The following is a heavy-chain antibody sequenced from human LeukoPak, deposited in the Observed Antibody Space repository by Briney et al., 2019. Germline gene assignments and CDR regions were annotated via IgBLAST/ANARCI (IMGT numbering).Heavy chain of an antibody. D-gene: IGHD6-19*01. CDR2: IKQDGSEK. CDR3: ARGREKGYSSGWSFDY. V-gene: IGHV3-7*01. J-gene: IGHJ4*02. CDR1: GFTFSSYW. Sequence: GGSLRLSCAASGFTFSSYWMSWVRQAPGKGLEWVAIIKQDGSEKYYVDSVKGRFTISRDNAKNSLYLQMNSLRAEDTAVYYCARGREKGYSSGWSFDYWGQGTLVTVSS.